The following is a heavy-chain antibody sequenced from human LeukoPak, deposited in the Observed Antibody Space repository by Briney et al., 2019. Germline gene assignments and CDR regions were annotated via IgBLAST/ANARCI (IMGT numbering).Heavy chain of an antibody. CDR2: VSRFGGTT. CDR3: VKHVGSRWSNNRFDP. CDR1: GFIFSTHA. V-gene: IGHV3-23*01. Sequence: GGSLSLSCAASGFIFSTHAMSWVRQAPGKGLEWVSAVSRFGGTTYYADSAKGRFTISRDNSNNTVYLQMNSLRVGDTALYYCVKHVGSRWSNNRFDPWGQGTLVTVS. D-gene: IGHD6-13*01. J-gene: IGHJ5*02.